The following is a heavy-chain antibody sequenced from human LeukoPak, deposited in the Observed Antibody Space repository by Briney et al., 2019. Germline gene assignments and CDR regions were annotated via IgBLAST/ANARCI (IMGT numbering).Heavy chain of an antibody. Sequence: SETLSLTCTVSGYSVSSGYYWGWIRQPPGKGLEWIGSIYHSGSTYYSPSLKSRVTISVDTSKNQFSLKLSSVTAADTAVYYCARVWQNYYYYMDVWGKGTTVTVS. CDR3: ARVWQNYYYYMDV. CDR1: GYSVSSGYY. CDR2: IYHSGST. V-gene: IGHV4-38-2*02. J-gene: IGHJ6*03. D-gene: IGHD3-16*01.